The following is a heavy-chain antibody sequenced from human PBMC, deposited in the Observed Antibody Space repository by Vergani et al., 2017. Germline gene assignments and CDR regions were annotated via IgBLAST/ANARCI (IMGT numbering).Heavy chain of an antibody. CDR2: IYTSGST. Sequence: QVQLQESGPGLVKPSETLSLTCTVSGGSISSYYWSWIRQPAGKGLEWIGRIYTSGSTNYNPSLKSRVTISVDTSKNQFSLKLSSVTAADTAVYYCARDGRSGRRKNYYYYGMDIWGQGTTVTVSS. D-gene: IGHD1-26*01. CDR3: ARDGRSGRRKNYYYYGMDI. CDR1: GGSISSYY. V-gene: IGHV4-4*07. J-gene: IGHJ6*02.